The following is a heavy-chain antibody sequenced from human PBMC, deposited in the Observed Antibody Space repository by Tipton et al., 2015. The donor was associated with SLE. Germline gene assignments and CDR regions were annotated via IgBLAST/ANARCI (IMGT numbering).Heavy chain of an antibody. CDR2: IYYGGSA. CDR3: ARGAVVRGLLGIYYFDS. J-gene: IGHJ4*02. CDR1: GGSISNHY. V-gene: IGHV4-59*11. Sequence: TLSLTCTVSGGSISNHYWSWIRQRLGKGLEWIGYIYYGGSANYNPSLKSRITISIDTSKSRFSLRLSSLTAADTAVYYCARGAVVRGLLGIYYFDSWGPGNPGHRLL. D-gene: IGHD3-10*01.